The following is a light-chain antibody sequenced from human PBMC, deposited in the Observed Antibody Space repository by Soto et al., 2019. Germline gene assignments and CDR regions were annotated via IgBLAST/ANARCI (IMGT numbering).Light chain of an antibody. CDR1: QGVTTN. V-gene: IGKV3D-15*01. Sequence: EIVTTQSPATLSVSPGERATLSCRASQGVTTNLAWYQQKPGQAPRLLIYGASTRATGIPTRFSGSGSGTEFTLTISSLQSEDFAVYYCQQYNNWPPMYTFGQGTKLEIK. J-gene: IGKJ2*01. CDR3: QQYNNWPPMYT. CDR2: GAS.